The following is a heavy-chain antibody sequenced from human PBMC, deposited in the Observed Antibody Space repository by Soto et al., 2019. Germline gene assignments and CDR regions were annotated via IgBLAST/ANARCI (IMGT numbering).Heavy chain of an antibody. D-gene: IGHD3-10*02. CDR1: GFTFSDST. V-gene: IGHV3-73*02. J-gene: IGHJ6*02. CDR2: IRSEVYSYAT. Sequence: EVQLVESGGGLVQPGGSLKVSGAASGFTFSDSTIHWVRQASGKGLEWVGRIRSEVYSYATVCAASVKDRFTISRDDSKNTAYLQMNSLKIEDTAVYYCIRCSGSYCMDVWGQGTTVTVSS. CDR3: IRCSGSYCMDV.